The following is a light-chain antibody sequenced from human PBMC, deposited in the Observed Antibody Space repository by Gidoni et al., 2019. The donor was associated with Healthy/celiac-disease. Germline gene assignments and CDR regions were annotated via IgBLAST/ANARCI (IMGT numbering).Light chain of an antibody. V-gene: IGLV1-44*01. CDR3: AAWDDSLKEV. Sequence: QSVLTQPPSASGTPGQRVTISCSGSSSNIGSNTVNWYQQLPGTAPNLLIYSNNQRPSGVPDRFSGSKSGTSASLAISGLQSEDEADYYCAAWDDSLKEVFGGGTKLTVL. CDR2: SNN. J-gene: IGLJ2*01. CDR1: SSNIGSNT.